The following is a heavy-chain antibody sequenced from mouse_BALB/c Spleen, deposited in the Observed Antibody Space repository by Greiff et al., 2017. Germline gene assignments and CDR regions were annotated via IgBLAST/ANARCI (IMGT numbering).Heavy chain of an antibody. D-gene: IGHD2-10*01. CDR1: GYTFSSYW. J-gene: IGHJ1*01. CDR3: ARAYYGNFHWYFDV. Sequence: VQLQQSGAELMKPGASVKISCKATGYTFSSYWIEWVKQRPGHGLEWIGEILPGSGSTNYNEKFKGKATFTADTSSNTAYMQLSSLTSEDSAVYYCARAYYGNFHWYFDVWGAGTTVTVSS. CDR2: ILPGSGST. V-gene: IGHV1-9*01.